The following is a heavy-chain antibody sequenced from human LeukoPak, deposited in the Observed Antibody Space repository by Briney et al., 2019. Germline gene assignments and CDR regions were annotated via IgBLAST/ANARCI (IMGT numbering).Heavy chain of an antibody. D-gene: IGHD2-15*01. CDR3: AREMYCSGGSCYGDAFDI. CDR2: IYSGGST. J-gene: IGHJ3*02. V-gene: IGHV3-66*01. Sequence: GGSLRLSCAASGFTFSTYSMNWVRQAPGRGLEWISVIYSGGSTYYADSVKGRFSISRDKSKNTLYLQMNSLRAEDTALYYCAREMYCSGGSCYGDAFDIWGQGTMVTVSS. CDR1: GFTFSTYS.